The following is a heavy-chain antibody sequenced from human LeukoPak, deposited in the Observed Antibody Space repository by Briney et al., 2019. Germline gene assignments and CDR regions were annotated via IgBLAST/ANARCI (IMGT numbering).Heavy chain of an antibody. CDR3: ARIRSLGAFDF. J-gene: IGHJ3*01. CDR1: GFTFSSYE. Sequence: GGSLRLSCAASGFTFSSYEMNWVRQAPGKGLGWVSYISASGGTIYYADSVKGRFTISRDNAKNSLYLQMNGLRAEDTAVYYCARIRSLGAFDFSGQGTMVTVSS. D-gene: IGHD3-16*01. CDR2: ISASGGTI. V-gene: IGHV3-48*03.